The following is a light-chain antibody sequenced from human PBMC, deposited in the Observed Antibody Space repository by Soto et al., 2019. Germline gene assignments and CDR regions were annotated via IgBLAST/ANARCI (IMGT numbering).Light chain of an antibody. Sequence: DIVMTQSPDSLAVSLGERATINCKSSQSVLYSSNNKNYLAWYQQKPGQPPKLLIYWASTRESGVPDRFSGSGSGTDFTLTISSLQAADVAVYYCQQYYRPWTFGRGTKVEIK. CDR2: WAS. J-gene: IGKJ1*01. V-gene: IGKV4-1*01. CDR1: QSVLYSSNNKNY. CDR3: QQYYRPWT.